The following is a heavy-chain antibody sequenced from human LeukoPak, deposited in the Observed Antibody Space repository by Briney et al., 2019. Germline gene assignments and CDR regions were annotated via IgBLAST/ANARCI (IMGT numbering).Heavy chain of an antibody. V-gene: IGHV3-7*01. D-gene: IGHD2-2*01. Sequence: PGGSLRLSCAASGFTFSSYEMNWVRQAPGKGLEWVANIKQDGSEKYYVDSVKGRFTISRDNAKNSLYLQMNSLRAEDTAVYYCARLKLLWSNYFDYWGQGTLVTVSS. CDR3: ARLKLLWSNYFDY. J-gene: IGHJ4*02. CDR2: IKQDGSEK. CDR1: GFTFSSYE.